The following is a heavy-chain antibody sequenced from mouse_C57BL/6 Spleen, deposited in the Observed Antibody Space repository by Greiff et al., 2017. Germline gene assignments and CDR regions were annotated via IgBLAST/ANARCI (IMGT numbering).Heavy chain of an antibody. Sequence: VQLQESGPELVKPGASVKISCKASGYAFSSSWMNWVKQRPGKGLEWIGRIYPGDGDTNYNGKFKGKATLTADKSSSTAYMQLSSLTSEDSAVYFCARWGIYYGSSYLYAMDYWGQGTSVTVSS. D-gene: IGHD1-1*01. V-gene: IGHV1-82*01. CDR3: ARWGIYYGSSYLYAMDY. J-gene: IGHJ4*01. CDR2: IYPGDGDT. CDR1: GYAFSSSW.